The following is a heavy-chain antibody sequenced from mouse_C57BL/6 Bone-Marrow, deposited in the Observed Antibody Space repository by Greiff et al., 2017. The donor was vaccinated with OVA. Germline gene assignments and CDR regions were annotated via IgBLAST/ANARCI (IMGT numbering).Heavy chain of an antibody. CDR1: GYAFSSYW. D-gene: IGHD1-1*01. V-gene: IGHV1-80*01. CDR3: ARPPITTVVSDWYFDV. J-gene: IGHJ1*03. Sequence: VQLQQSGAELVKPGASVKISCEASGYAFSSYWMNWVKQRPGKGLEWIGQIYPGDGDTNYNGKFKGKATLTADKSSSTAYMQLSSLTSEDSAVYFCARPPITTVVSDWYFDVWGTGTTVTVSS. CDR2: IYPGDGDT.